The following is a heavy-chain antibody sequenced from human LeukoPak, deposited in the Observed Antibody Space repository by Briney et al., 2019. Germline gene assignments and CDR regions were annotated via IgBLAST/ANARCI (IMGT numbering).Heavy chain of an antibody. V-gene: IGHV3-7*01. J-gene: IGHJ4*02. CDR2: INGDGSDT. D-gene: IGHD6-25*01. CDR3: ANNLVSAAGDH. Sequence: TGGSLRLSCAASGFTFSSYWMSWVRQAPGKGLEWVANINGDGSDTYYVDSVKGRFTISRDNAKNSVDLQMSSLRVEDTAVYYCANNLVSAAGDHWGQGTLVSVSS. CDR1: GFTFSSYW.